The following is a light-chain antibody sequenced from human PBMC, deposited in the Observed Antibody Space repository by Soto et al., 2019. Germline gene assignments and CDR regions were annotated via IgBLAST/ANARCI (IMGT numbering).Light chain of an antibody. CDR1: QSINTN. Sequence: ENVLTQSPGTLSLSPGERATLSFRASQSINTNLAWFQLKPGQAPRLLIYGASIRAAGIPARFSGSGSGTEFTLTISSLQSEDFATYYCQQYNNWPITFGQGTRLEIK. CDR3: QQYNNWPIT. J-gene: IGKJ5*01. V-gene: IGKV3-15*01. CDR2: GAS.